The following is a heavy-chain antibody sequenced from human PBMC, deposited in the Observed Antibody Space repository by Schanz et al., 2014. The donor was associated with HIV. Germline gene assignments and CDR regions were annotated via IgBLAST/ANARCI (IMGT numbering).Heavy chain of an antibody. D-gene: IGHD2-21*01. CDR1: GFTFVDYG. CDR3: TREGNYYGGSAPGH. CDR2: IGWNSVNI. Sequence: EVLLVESGGGLVRPGGSLRLSCAASGFTFVDYGMHWVRQLPGKGLEWVAGIGWNSVNIHYADSVKGRFTISRDNSNNVLFLHMPTLRAEDTATYYCTREGNYYGGSAPGHWGQGALVSVSS. J-gene: IGHJ4*02. V-gene: IGHV3-9*01.